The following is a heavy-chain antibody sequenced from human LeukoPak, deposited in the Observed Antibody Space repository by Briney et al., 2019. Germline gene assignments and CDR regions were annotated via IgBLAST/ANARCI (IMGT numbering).Heavy chain of an antibody. V-gene: IGHV3-7*01. CDR2: INRDESEK. CDR1: AFTFSSYW. CDR3: AELGITMIGGV. J-gene: IGHJ6*04. D-gene: IGHD3-10*02. Sequence: PGGSLRLSCAASAFTFSSYWMTWVRQAPGKGLEWVANINRDESEKYCVDSVKGRFTISRDNAKNSLYLQMNNLRAEDTAVYYCAELGITMIGGVWGKGTTVTISS.